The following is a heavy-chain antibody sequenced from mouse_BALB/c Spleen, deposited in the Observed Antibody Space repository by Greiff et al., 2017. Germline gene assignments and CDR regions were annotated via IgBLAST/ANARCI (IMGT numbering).Heavy chain of an antibody. CDR2: IWAGGST. V-gene: IGHV2-9*02. CDR3: AREGYSNYYFDY. Sequence: QVQLKESGPGLVAPSQSLSITCTVSGFSLTSYGVHWVRQPPGKGLEWLGVIWAGGSTNYNSALMSRLSISKDNSKSQVILKMNSLQTDDTAMYYCAREGYSNYYFDYWGQGTTLTVSS. CDR1: GFSLTSYG. J-gene: IGHJ2*01. D-gene: IGHD2-5*01.